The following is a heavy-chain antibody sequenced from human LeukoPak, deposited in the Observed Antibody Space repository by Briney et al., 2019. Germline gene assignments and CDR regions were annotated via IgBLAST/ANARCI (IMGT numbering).Heavy chain of an antibody. D-gene: IGHD3-10*02. J-gene: IGHJ6*04. Sequence: GGSLRLSCAASGFTFSSYAMSWVRQAPGKGLEWVSGISGSGGSTYYADSVKGRFTISRANSKNTLYLQMNSLRAEDTAVYYCAELGITMIGGVWGKGTTVTISS. CDR2: ISGSGGST. CDR3: AELGITMIGGV. V-gene: IGHV3-23*01. CDR1: GFTFSSYA.